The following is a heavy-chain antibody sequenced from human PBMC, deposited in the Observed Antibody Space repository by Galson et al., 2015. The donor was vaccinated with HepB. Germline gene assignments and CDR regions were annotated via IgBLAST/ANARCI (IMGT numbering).Heavy chain of an antibody. Sequence: SLRLSCAASGFSFSSYWMSWVRQAPGKGLEWVANINQDGTTKYYVDSLKGRFTISRDNPKNSLYLQMDSLKTEDTAVYYCTTGYCSSTTCFRWGQGTLVTVSS. CDR2: INQDGTTK. CDR1: GFSFSSYW. V-gene: IGHV3-7*03. CDR3: TTGYCSSTTCFR. D-gene: IGHD2-2*01. J-gene: IGHJ4*02.